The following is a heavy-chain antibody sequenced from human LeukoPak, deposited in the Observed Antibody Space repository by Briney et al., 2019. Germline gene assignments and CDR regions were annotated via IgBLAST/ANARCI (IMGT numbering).Heavy chain of an antibody. D-gene: IGHD2-15*01. V-gene: IGHV1-8*01. CDR2: MNPNSGNT. Sequence: ASVKVSCKASRYTFTCYDINWVRQATGQGLEWMGWMNPNSGNTGYAQKFQGRVTMTRNTSISTAYMELSSLRSEDTAVYYCARGGYCSGGSCGTRFDPWGQGTLVTVSS. CDR1: RYTFTCYD. J-gene: IGHJ5*02. CDR3: ARGGYCSGGSCGTRFDP.